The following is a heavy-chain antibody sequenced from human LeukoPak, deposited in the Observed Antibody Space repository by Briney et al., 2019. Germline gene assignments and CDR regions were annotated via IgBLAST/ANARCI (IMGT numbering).Heavy chain of an antibody. CDR3: ARDLLMGNGFDP. Sequence: GGSLRLSCAASGFTFSAHSMNWVRQAPGKGLEWLSHISSSSATIFYADSVKGRFTVSRDNAKNSLYLQMDSLRAEDTAMYYCARDLLMGNGFDPWGQGTLVTVSS. CDR2: ISSSSATI. CDR1: GFTFSAHS. V-gene: IGHV3-48*01. J-gene: IGHJ5*02. D-gene: IGHD2-15*01.